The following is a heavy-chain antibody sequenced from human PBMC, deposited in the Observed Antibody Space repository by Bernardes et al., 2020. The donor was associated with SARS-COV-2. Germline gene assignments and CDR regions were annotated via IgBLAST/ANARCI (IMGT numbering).Heavy chain of an antibody. V-gene: IGHV3-74*01. J-gene: IGHJ4*02. D-gene: IGHD6-13*01. Sequence: GVSLRLSCAASGYTFSSYWMYWVRQVPGKGLVWMSRNKSDGSNTNYADSVKGRFTISRDNAKNTLYLQMNGLRAEDTAVYYCACVRAGYWGQGTLVTVSS. CDR3: ACVRAGY. CDR1: GYTFSSYW. CDR2: NKSDGSNT.